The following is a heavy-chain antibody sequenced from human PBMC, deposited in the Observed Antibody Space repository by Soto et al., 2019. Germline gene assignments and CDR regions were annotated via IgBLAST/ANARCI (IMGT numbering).Heavy chain of an antibody. D-gene: IGHD4-17*01. V-gene: IGHV3-23*01. J-gene: IGHJ4*02. Sequence: EVQLLESGGGLVQPGGSLRLSCAASGFTFSSYAMSWVRQAPGKGLEWVSAISGSGGSTYYADSVKGRFTISRDNSKNTLELQMDRLRAEETGVYYCAKDRWTVTDLPGIDYWGQGTLVTVSS. CDR2: ISGSGGST. CDR1: GFTFSSYA. CDR3: AKDRWTVTDLPGIDY.